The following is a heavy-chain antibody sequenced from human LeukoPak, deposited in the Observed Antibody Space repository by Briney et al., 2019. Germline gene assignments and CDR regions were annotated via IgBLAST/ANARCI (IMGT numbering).Heavy chain of an antibody. CDR3: ARDRRDGYKMDAFDI. CDR1: GGTFSSYA. V-gene: IGHV1-69*05. D-gene: IGHD5-24*01. J-gene: IGHJ3*02. CDR2: IIPIFGTA. Sequence: SVKVSCKAFGGTFSSYAISWVRQAPGQGLEWMGRIIPIFGTANYAQKFQGRVTITTDESTSTAYMELSSLRSEDTAVYYCARDRRDGYKMDAFDIWGQGTMVTVSS.